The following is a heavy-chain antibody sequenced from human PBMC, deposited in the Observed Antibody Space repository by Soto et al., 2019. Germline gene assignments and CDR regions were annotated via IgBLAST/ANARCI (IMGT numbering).Heavy chain of an antibody. CDR3: AKVTGYCSSSSCRRDYYYYYGMDV. V-gene: IGHV3-30*18. CDR2: ISYDGSDK. Sequence: GSLRLSCAASGFTFSNYGMHWVRQAPGKGLEWVAVISYDGSDKYYADSVKGRFSISRDNSKNTLYLQMNSLRAEDTAVYYCAKVTGYCSSSSCRRDYYYYYGMDVWAKGPRSPSP. D-gene: IGHD2-2*01. J-gene: IGHJ6*02. CDR1: GFTFSNYG.